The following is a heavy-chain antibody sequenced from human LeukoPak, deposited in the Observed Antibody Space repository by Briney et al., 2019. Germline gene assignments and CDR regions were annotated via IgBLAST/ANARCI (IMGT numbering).Heavy chain of an antibody. D-gene: IGHD6-13*01. CDR3: ARAPVRVAAVGKYFDY. Sequence: PSETLSLTCAVSGYSISSGYYWGWIRQPPGKGLEWIGSIYHSGSTYYNPSLKSRVTISVDTSKNQFSLKLSSVTAADTAVYYCARAPVRVAAVGKYFDYWGQGTLVTVSS. V-gene: IGHV4-38-2*01. J-gene: IGHJ4*02. CDR2: IYHSGST. CDR1: GYSISSGYY.